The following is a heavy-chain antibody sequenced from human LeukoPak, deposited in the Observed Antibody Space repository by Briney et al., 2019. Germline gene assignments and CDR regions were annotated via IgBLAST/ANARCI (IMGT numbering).Heavy chain of an antibody. V-gene: IGHV5-51*01. CDR1: GYSFTSYR. D-gene: IGHD3-9*01. J-gene: IGHJ4*02. Sequence: GGSLKIYCKGSGYSFTSYRIGWVPQVPGKGLEWMGIIYPGDSDTRYSPSFQGQVTISADKSISTAYLQWSSLKASDTAMYYCARRDYDILTGYYFDYWGQGTLVTVSS. CDR2: IYPGDSDT. CDR3: ARRDYDILTGYYFDY.